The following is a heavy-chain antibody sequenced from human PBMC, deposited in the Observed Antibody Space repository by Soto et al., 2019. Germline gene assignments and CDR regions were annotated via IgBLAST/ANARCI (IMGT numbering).Heavy chain of an antibody. J-gene: IGHJ4*02. Sequence: PSETLSLTCTVSGGSISSGGYYWSWIRQHPGEGLEWIGYIYYSGSTSYNPSLKSRVTISVDTSKNQFSLKLSSVTDADTAMYYCARGQITISLWGQGTLVTVSS. CDR3: ARGQITISL. V-gene: IGHV4-31*03. CDR1: GGSISSGGYY. CDR2: IYYSGST. D-gene: IGHD3-3*01.